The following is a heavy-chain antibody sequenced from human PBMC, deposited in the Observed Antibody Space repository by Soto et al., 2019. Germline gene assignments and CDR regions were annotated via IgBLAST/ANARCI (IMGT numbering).Heavy chain of an antibody. D-gene: IGHD4-17*01. CDR3: ARDRLYGGNSDGFDY. CDR1: GYTFTSYY. Sequence: QVQLVQSGAEVKKPGASVTVSCKASGYTFTSYYMHWVRQAPGQGLEWMGIINPSGGSTSYAQKFQGRVTMTRDTSTSTVYMELSSLRSEDTAVYYCARDRLYGGNSDGFDYWGQGTLVTVSS. V-gene: IGHV1-46*03. CDR2: INPSGGST. J-gene: IGHJ4*02.